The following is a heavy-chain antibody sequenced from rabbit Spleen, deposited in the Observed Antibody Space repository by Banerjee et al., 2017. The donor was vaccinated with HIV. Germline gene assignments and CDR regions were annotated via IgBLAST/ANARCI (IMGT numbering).Heavy chain of an antibody. J-gene: IGHJ6*01. CDR1: GFSFSSNYW. D-gene: IGHD8-1*01. CDR3: ARDSGSSFSSYGMDL. CDR2: IYTGSSGTT. V-gene: IGHV1S45*01. Sequence: QEQLEESGGDLVKPEGSLTLTCTASGFSFSSNYWVLWVRQAPGKGLEWIASIYTGSSGTTYYASWAKGRFTISKTSSTTVTLQMTSLTAADMATYFCARDSGSSFSSYGMDLWGQGTLVTVS.